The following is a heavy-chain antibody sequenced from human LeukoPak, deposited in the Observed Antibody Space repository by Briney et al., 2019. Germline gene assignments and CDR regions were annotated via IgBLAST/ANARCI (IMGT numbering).Heavy chain of an antibody. D-gene: IGHD3-22*01. Sequence: KTSETLSLTCTVSGDSISSSNSYWGWIRQPPGKGLEWIGSIYYSGNTNYNPSLKSRVTISVDTSKNQFSLKLSSVTAADTAVYYCARHWGDTYYYDIGDAFDIWGQGTMVTVSS. CDR2: IYYSGNT. V-gene: IGHV4-39*01. J-gene: IGHJ3*02. CDR3: ARHWGDTYYYDIGDAFDI. CDR1: GDSISSSNSY.